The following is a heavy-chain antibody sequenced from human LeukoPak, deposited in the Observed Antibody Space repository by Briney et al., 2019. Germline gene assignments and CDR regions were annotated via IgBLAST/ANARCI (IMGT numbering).Heavy chain of an antibody. V-gene: IGHV3-30*02. Sequence: LAGGSLRLSCAASGFTFSSYGMHWVRQAPGKGLEWVAFIRYDGSNKYYADSVKGRFTISRDNSKNTLYLQMNSLRAEDTAVYYCAKSRTVVVPAAQSRAFDYWGQGTLVTVSS. CDR2: IRYDGSNK. J-gene: IGHJ4*02. CDR3: AKSRTVVVPAAQSRAFDY. CDR1: GFTFSSYG. D-gene: IGHD2-2*01.